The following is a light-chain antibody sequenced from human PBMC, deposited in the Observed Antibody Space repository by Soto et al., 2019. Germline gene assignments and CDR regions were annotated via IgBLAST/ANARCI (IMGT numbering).Light chain of an antibody. J-gene: IGKJ4*01. V-gene: IGKV3-20*01. CDR2: GAS. CDR3: LQYCSSAA. CDR1: QSVTSDY. Sequence: ETVLTQSPDTLSLSPGERATLSCRASQSVTSDYLAWYQQKAGQAPRLLIYGASSRATGIPDRFCGSGSGTVFSLTISRLEPEDSAFYYCLQYCSSAAFGGGTKVE.